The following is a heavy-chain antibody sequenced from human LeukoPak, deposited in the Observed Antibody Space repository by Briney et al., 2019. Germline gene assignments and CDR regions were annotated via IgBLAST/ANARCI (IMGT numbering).Heavy chain of an antibody. Sequence: GRSLRLSCAASGFTFSSDGMHWVRQAPGKGLERVAVISYDGSTKYYADSAKGRFTISRDNSKNTLYLQMNSLRAEDTAVYYCAKGSFGLQIDYWGQGTLVTVSS. CDR1: GFTFSSDG. CDR3: AKGSFGLQIDY. V-gene: IGHV3-30*18. D-gene: IGHD5-24*01. CDR2: ISYDGSTK. J-gene: IGHJ4*02.